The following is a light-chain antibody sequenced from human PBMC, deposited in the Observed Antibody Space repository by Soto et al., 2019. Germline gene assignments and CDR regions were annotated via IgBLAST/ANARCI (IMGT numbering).Light chain of an antibody. Sequence: QSILTQPASVSGSPGQSITISCTGTSSDVGSNKYVSWYQQHPGKAPKLMTYEVSKRPSGVSNRFSGSKSGNTASLTISGLQAEDEADYYCCSYVGGSTLVFGGGTKLTVL. CDR3: CSYVGGSTLV. CDR1: SSDVGSNKY. J-gene: IGLJ2*01. CDR2: EVS. V-gene: IGLV2-23*02.